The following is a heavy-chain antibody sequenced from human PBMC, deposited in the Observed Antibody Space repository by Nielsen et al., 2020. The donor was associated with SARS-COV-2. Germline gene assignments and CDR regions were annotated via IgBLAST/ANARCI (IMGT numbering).Heavy chain of an antibody. CDR3: ARERDGYKALFDY. CDR1: GYTFTAYA. Sequence: ASVKVSCKASGYTFTAYAIHWVRQDPGQRLEWMGWINSDSGNTKYSQKFRGRVTITRDTSASTAYMELRSLRSDDTAVYYCARERDGYKALFDYWGQGTLVTVSS. CDR2: INSDSGNT. V-gene: IGHV1-3*04. J-gene: IGHJ4*02. D-gene: IGHD5-24*01.